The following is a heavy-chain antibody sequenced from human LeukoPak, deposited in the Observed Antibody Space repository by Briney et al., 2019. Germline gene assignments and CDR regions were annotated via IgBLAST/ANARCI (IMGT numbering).Heavy chain of an antibody. Sequence: GASVKVSCKASGGTFTSNGIVWVRQATGQGLEWMGWMNPNSGNTGYAQKFQGRVTMTRNTSISTAYMELSSLRSEDTAVYYCARGLGQQLVGMADYWGQGTLVTVSS. CDR1: GGTFTSNG. CDR3: ARGLGQQLVGMADY. CDR2: MNPNSGNT. J-gene: IGHJ4*02. D-gene: IGHD6-13*01. V-gene: IGHV1-8*02.